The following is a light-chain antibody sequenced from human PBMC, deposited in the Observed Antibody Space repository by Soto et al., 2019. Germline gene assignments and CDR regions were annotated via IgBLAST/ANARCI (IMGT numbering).Light chain of an antibody. CDR3: QQCSDSPLFT. CDR2: GAS. V-gene: IGKV3-15*01. CDR1: QSVSNY. J-gene: IGKJ5*01. Sequence: EIVMTQSPATLSASPGERVTLSCRASQSVSNYLSWYQHKPGQPPRLLIYGASCRATSVPARFSGSGSGTDCTLTISSLQSEDFAVYFCQQCSDSPLFTVGQRTRLEI.